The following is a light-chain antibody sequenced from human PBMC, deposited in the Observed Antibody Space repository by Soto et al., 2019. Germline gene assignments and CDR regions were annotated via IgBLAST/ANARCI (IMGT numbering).Light chain of an antibody. CDR3: QQYNNWPLT. J-gene: IGKJ5*01. CDR2: GAS. V-gene: IGKV3-15*01. CDR1: HSVNSH. Sequence: RPQSPATLYVSPGARVALSCRTSHSVNSHVAWYQQKPGQAPRLLIYGASTRATGIPARFSVSGSGTECTLNISSLESEDFAVYYGQQYNNWPLTFCQGTRLEIK.